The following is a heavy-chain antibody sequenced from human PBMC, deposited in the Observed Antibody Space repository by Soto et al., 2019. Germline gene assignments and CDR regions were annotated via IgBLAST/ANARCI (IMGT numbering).Heavy chain of an antibody. D-gene: IGHD2-8*01. V-gene: IGHV3-23*01. CDR2: IAIASFDS. CDR3: AKDRSSRYLPVLYFDF. J-gene: IGHJ4*02. Sequence: EVQLLESGGGLVQPGGSLRLSCVASGFTFGTVAMTWVRQAPGKGLEWVSSIAIASFDSYYAPSVKGRFTTSRDDSKNTLYLQMQSLRADDTAVYYCAKDRSSRYLPVLYFDFWGPGSLVTVSS. CDR1: GFTFGTVA.